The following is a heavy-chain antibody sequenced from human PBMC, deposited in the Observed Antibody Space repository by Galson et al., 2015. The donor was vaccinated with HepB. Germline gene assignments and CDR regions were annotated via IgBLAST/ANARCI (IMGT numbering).Heavy chain of an antibody. CDR3: ARFGDQYLGTDAFDV. D-gene: IGHD3-10*01. CDR1: GFTFNSYS. V-gene: IGHV3-48*01. Sequence: SLRLSCAASGFTFNSYSMNWVRQAPGKGLEWISYISSTLTTIYYADSVKGRFTISRDTASNSLYLQMNSLTAEDTAIYYCARFGDQYLGTDAFDVWGPGTRVTVSS. J-gene: IGHJ3*01. CDR2: ISSTLTTI.